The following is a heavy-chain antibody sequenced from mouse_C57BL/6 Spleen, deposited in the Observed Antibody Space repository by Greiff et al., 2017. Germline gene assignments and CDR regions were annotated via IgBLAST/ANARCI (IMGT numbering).Heavy chain of an antibody. CDR2: ISYSGST. D-gene: IGHD2-4*01. V-gene: IGHV3-1*01. J-gene: IGHJ3*01. Sequence: EVQLQQSGPGMVKPSQSLSLTCTVTGYSITSGYDWHWIRHFPGNKLEWMGYISYSGSTNYNPSLKSRISITHDTSKNHFFLKLNSVTTEDTATYYWARDDYEYDGAWFAYWGQGTLVTVSA. CDR1: GYSITSGYD. CDR3: ARDDYEYDGAWFAY.